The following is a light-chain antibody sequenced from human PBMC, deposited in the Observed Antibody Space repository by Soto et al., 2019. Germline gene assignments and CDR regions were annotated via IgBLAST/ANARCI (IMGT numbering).Light chain of an antibody. J-gene: IGKJ4*01. CDR1: QSVSSSY. V-gene: IGKV3-20*01. Sequence: EIVLTQSPGTLSLSPGERATLSCRASQSVSSSYLAWYQQTPGQAPRLLIYGASSRATGIPDRFSGSGSGTDFTLTISRLEPEDFAVYYGHQYDSSQLTFVGGTKVEIK. CDR2: GAS. CDR3: HQYDSSQLT.